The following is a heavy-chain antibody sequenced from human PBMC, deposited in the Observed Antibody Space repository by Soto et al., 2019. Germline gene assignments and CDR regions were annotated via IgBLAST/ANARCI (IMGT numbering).Heavy chain of an antibody. CDR2: IYYSGST. CDR1: GGSISSSSYY. Sequence: SETLSLTCTVSGGSISSSSYYWGWIRQPPGKGLEWIGSIYYSGSTYYNPSLKSRVTISVDTSKNQFSLKLSSVTAADTAVYYCARQGYYYDSSGYLGLNWFDPWGQGTLVTVSS. J-gene: IGHJ5*02. CDR3: ARQGYYYDSSGYLGLNWFDP. D-gene: IGHD3-22*01. V-gene: IGHV4-39*01.